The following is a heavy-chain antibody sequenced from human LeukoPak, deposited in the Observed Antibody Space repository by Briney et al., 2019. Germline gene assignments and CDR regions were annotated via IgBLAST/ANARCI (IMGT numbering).Heavy chain of an antibody. Sequence: GGSLRLSCAASGFTFSTYDMNWVRQAPGKGLEWVSYISSSSTTIYYADSLKGRFTISRDNAKNSLYLQMNSLRAEDTAVYYCARHDCSSTSCNPPGYYYYGMDVWGQGTTVTVSS. CDR2: ISSSSTTI. D-gene: IGHD2-2*01. J-gene: IGHJ6*02. V-gene: IGHV3-48*01. CDR3: ARHDCSSTSCNPPGYYYYGMDV. CDR1: GFTFSTYD.